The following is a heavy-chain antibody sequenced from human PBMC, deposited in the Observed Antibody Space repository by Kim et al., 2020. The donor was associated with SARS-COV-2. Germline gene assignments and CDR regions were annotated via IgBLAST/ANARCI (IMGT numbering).Heavy chain of an antibody. Sequence: SVKGRFTISRANAKNSLYLQMTSLRAEDTAVYYCARDWARGGGFLTSFDYWGQGTLVTVSS. V-gene: IGHV3-21*01. J-gene: IGHJ4*02. D-gene: IGHD3-10*01. CDR3: ARDWARGGGFLTSFDY.